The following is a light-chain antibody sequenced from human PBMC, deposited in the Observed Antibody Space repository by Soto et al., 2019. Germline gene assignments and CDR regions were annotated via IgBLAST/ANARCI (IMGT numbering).Light chain of an antibody. CDR1: QSISIW. J-gene: IGKJ1*01. CDR2: KAS. CDR3: QQYNSYSPA. Sequence: DIQMTQSPSTLSASVGDRVTITCRASQSISIWLAWYQQKPGKAPKLLIYKASTLETGVPSRFSGSGSGTEFTLTINILQPDDFAIYYCQQYNSYSPAFGQGTRVEVK. V-gene: IGKV1-5*03.